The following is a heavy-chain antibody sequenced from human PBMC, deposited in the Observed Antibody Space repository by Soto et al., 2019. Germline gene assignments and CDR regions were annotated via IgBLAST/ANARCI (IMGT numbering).Heavy chain of an antibody. J-gene: IGHJ4*02. CDR1: GGSIGSYY. CDR2: IYYSGST. Sequence: SETLSLTCSVSGGSIGSYYWSWIRQPPGKGLEWIGYIYYSGSTYYNPSLKSRVTISVDRSKNQFSLKLSSVTAADTAVYYCARGQVVAAQHWGQGTLVTVSS. CDR3: ARGQVVAAQH. D-gene: IGHD2-15*01. V-gene: IGHV4-59*12.